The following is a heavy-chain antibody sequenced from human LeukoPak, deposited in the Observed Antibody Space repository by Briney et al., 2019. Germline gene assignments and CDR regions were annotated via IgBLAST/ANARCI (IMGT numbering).Heavy chain of an antibody. Sequence: SETLSLTCTVSGGSISSYYWSWIRQPPGKGLEWIGHIYGSGSTNYNPSLKSRITLSVDTSKNQFSLKLSSVTAADTAVYYCAREGTSGTHLNWFDPWGQGTLVTVSS. J-gene: IGHJ5*02. CDR3: AREGTSGTHLNWFDP. CDR2: IYGSGST. D-gene: IGHD1-1*01. CDR1: GGSISSYY. V-gene: IGHV4-59*01.